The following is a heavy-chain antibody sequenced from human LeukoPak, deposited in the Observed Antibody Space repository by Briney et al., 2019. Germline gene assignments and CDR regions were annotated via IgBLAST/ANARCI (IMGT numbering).Heavy chain of an antibody. J-gene: IGHJ4*02. D-gene: IGHD2-2*01. Sequence: SETLPLTCTVSGGSISISSYYWGWIRQPPATGLEWIGSIYYSGITYYNPSLKSRVTISVDTSKNQFSLKLSSVTAADTAVYYCARQLGYCSSTSCYADEVDYWGQGTLVTVSS. CDR3: ARQLGYCSSTSCYADEVDY. V-gene: IGHV4-39*01. CDR1: GGSISISSYY. CDR2: IYYSGIT.